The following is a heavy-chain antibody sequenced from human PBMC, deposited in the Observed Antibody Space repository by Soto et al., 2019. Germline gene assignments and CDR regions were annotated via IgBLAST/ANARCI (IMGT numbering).Heavy chain of an antibody. D-gene: IGHD4-17*01. Sequence: QVQLVQSGAEVKKPGSSVKVSCKASGGTFSSYAISWVRQAPGQGLEWMGGIIPIFGTANYAQKVQGRVTMTADESTSTAYRDLSSMRSEDTAVYYGARASMSTVTQFDYWGQGTLVTVSS. J-gene: IGHJ4*02. V-gene: IGHV1-69*01. CDR2: IIPIFGTA. CDR1: GGTFSSYA. CDR3: ARASMSTVTQFDY.